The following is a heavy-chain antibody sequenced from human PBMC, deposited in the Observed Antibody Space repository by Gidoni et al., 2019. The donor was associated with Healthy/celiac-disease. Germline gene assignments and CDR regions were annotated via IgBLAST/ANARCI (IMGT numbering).Heavy chain of an antibody. CDR3: TMYYSNYDYYGMDV. Sequence: PLVESVGGLVSPGGSLRLSFAASGSPFPNAWRSWVRRTPGKGLEWVGRKKSKTDGGTTDNAATEKGRFTIRRDDTKNKMYMKMNSLKTEDTAVDYWTMYYSNYDYYGMDVWGQGTTVTVSS. CDR2: KKSKTDGGTT. D-gene: IGHD4-4*01. J-gene: IGHJ6*02. CDR1: GSPFPNAW. V-gene: IGHV3-15*01.